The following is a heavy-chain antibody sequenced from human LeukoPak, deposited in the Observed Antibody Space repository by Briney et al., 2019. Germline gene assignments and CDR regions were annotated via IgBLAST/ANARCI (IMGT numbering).Heavy chain of an antibody. V-gene: IGHV3-48*01. CDR2: ISSGNSNI. CDR3: ASGYSSGWYGAFDI. Sequence: GGSLRLSCAASGFTFSSYTMNWVRQAPGKGLEWVSYISSGNSNIYYADSVKGRFTISRDNAKNSLYLQMNSLRAEDTALYYCASGYSSGWYGAFDIWGQGTMVTVSS. J-gene: IGHJ3*02. D-gene: IGHD6-19*01. CDR1: GFTFSSYT.